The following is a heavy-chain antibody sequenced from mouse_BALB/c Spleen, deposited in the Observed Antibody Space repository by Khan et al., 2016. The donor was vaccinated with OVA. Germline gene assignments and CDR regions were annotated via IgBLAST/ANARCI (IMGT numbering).Heavy chain of an antibody. J-gene: IGHJ2*01. CDR1: GFTFSSYV. V-gene: IGHV5-6-5*01. D-gene: IGHD2-14*01. Sequence: EVKLVESGGDLVKPGGSLKLSCAASGFTFSSYVMSWVRQSPEKRLEWVASISSGGSTSSPDSVRGRITISRDNARNILYLQMSSQRSEDTSSYYCAREAYRYDEYYLDYWGQGTTLTVSS. CDR2: ISSGGST. CDR3: AREAYRYDEYYLDY.